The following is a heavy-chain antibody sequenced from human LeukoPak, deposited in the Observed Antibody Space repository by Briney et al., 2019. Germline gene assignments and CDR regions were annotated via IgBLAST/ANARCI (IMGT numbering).Heavy chain of an antibody. CDR2: IWYDGSNK. J-gene: IGHJ4*02. Sequence: TGGSLRLSCAASGFTFSSYGMHWVRQAPGKGLEWVAVIWYDGSNKYYADSVKGRFTISRDNSKNTLYLQMNSLRAEDTAVYYCARDHDSSGYYYQYYFDYWGQGTLVTVSS. CDR3: ARDHDSSGYYYQYYFDY. D-gene: IGHD3-22*01. V-gene: IGHV3-33*01. CDR1: GFTFSSYG.